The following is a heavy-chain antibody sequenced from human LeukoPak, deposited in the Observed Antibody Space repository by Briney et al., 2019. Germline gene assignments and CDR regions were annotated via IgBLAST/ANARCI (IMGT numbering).Heavy chain of an antibody. D-gene: IGHD6-25*01. CDR2: VHLDGRT. J-gene: IGHJ4*02. CDR3: AREGGFYRPLDY. CDR1: GGSVSSTNW. V-gene: IGHV4-4*02. Sequence: SETLSLTCGGSGGSVSSTNWWPWIRQPPGKGLEWIGEVHLDGRTNFNPSLKSRLTMSVDLSENHVSLKLTSGTAADTAVYYCAREGGFYRPLDYSGQGTLVTVSS.